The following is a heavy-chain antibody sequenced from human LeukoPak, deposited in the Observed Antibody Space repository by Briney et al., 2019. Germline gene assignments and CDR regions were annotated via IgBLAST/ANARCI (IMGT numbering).Heavy chain of an antibody. Sequence: EASVKVSCKASGYTFTNYAMNWVRQAPGQGLEWMGWINTNTGNPTYAQGFTGRFVFSLDTSVSTAYLQITSPKTEDTAFYYCARDFGGSYPMINWFDPWGQGTLVTVSS. V-gene: IGHV7-4-1*02. D-gene: IGHD1-26*01. CDR3: ARDFGGSYPMINWFDP. CDR1: GYTFTNYA. J-gene: IGHJ5*02. CDR2: INTNTGNP.